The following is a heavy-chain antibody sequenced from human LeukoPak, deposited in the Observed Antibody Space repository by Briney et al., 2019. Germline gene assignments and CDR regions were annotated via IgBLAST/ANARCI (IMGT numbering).Heavy chain of an antibody. CDR2: INWNGGST. CDR1: GFIFDDYG. CDR3: ARETSTVIAAPGY. Sequence: GGSLRLSCAASGFIFDDYGMSWVRQAPGKGLQWVSGINWNGGSTGYADSVKGRFTISRDNAKNSLYVQMNSLRAEDTAFYYCARETSTVIAAPGYWGQGTLVTVSS. V-gene: IGHV3-20*04. J-gene: IGHJ4*02. D-gene: IGHD6-13*01.